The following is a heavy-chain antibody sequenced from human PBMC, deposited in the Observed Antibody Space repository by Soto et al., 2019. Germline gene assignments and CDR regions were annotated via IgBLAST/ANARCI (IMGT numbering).Heavy chain of an antibody. CDR2: ISSSGSTI. CDR1: GFTFSSYE. Sequence: VQLVESGGGLVQPGGSLRLSCTASGFTFSSYEMNWVRQAPGKGLEWVSYISSSGSTIYYADSVKGRFTISRDNAKNSLYLQMNSLRAEDTAVYYCARYGDSAANYYYYYGMDVWGQGTTVTVSS. CDR3: ARYGDSAANYYYYYGMDV. V-gene: IGHV3-48*03. J-gene: IGHJ6*02. D-gene: IGHD4-17*01.